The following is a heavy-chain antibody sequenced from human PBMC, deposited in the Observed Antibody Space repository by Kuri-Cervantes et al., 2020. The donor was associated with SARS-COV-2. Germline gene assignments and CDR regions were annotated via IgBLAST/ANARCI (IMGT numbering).Heavy chain of an antibody. V-gene: IGHV3-73*01. J-gene: IGHJ6*02. CDR2: IRSKAHNYAT. CDR1: GFTFSGSA. Sequence: GGSLRLSCAASGFTFSGSAMHWVRQASGRGLEWVGRIRSKAHNYATAYAASVKGRFTISRDDSKNTAYLQMNSLKTEDTAVYYCTRLRELERDYYGMDVWGQGTTVTVSS. D-gene: IGHD1-26*01. CDR3: TRLRELERDYYGMDV.